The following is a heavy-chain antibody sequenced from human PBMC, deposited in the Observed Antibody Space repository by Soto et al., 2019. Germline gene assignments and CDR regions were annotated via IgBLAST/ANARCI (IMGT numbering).Heavy chain of an antibody. J-gene: IGHJ6*02. V-gene: IGHV1-18*01. CDR2: ITTYT. D-gene: IGHD1-26*01. CDR3: ARVRVGYYAMDV. CDR1: GYTFTNYG. Sequence: QVQLVQSGAEVKKPGASVKVSCKASGYTFTNYGIIWVRQAPGQGLEWMGWITTYTNYAQQLQGRVTMTTDTSTDTAYRELCSLRSDDTAVYYCARVRVGYYAMDVWGQGTTVTVAS.